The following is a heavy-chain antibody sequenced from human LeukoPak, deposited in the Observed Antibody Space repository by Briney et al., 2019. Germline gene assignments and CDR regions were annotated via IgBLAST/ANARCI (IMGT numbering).Heavy chain of an antibody. CDR2: MSPNSGNT. Sequence: GASVKVSCKASGYTFTSYDINWVRQATGQGLEWMGWMSPNSGNTGYAQKFQGRVTMTRNTSISTAYMELSSLRSEDTAVYYCAWWGAVAGVRGDYWGQGTLVTVSS. V-gene: IGHV1-8*01. CDR3: AWWGAVAGVRGDY. CDR1: GYTFTSYD. J-gene: IGHJ4*02. D-gene: IGHD6-19*01.